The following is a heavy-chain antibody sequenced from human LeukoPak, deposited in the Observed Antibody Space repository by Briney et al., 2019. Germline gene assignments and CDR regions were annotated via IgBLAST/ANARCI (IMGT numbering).Heavy chain of an antibody. CDR3: ASTGIVVVPAASAY. Sequence: GASAKVSCKASGYTFTGYYMHWVRQAPGQGLEWMGWINPNSGGTNYAQKFQGRVTMTRDTSISTAYMELSRLRSDDTAVYYCASTGIVVVPAASAYWGQGTLVTVSS. J-gene: IGHJ4*02. CDR1: GYTFTGYY. D-gene: IGHD2-2*01. V-gene: IGHV1-2*02. CDR2: INPNSGGT.